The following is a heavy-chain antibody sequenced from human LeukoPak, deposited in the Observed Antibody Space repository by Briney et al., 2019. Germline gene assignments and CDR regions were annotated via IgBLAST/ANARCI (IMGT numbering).Heavy chain of an antibody. J-gene: IGHJ4*02. D-gene: IGHD5-18*01. CDR2: IRSKLHGGTT. CDR3: TRDRGHSYGYGDY. CDR1: GFTFSSYA. V-gene: IGHV3-49*02. Sequence: GASLRLSCAASGFTFSSYAMSWVRQAPGKGLEWVGFIRSKLHGGTTEYAASVKDRFTISRDDSKNIAYLQMNSLKNEDTAVYYCTRDRGHSYGYGDYWGQGTLVTVSS.